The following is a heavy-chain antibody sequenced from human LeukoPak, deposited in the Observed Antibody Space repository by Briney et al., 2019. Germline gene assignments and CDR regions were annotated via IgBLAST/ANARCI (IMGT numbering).Heavy chain of an antibody. V-gene: IGHV1-46*01. D-gene: IGHD5-18*01. CDR3: ATEPLDVDTAMVTSY. CDR2: INPSGGST. J-gene: IGHJ4*02. Sequence: GASVKVSCKASGYTFTSYYMHWVRQAPGQGLEWMGIINPSGGSTSYAQKFQGRVTMTRDTSTSTVYMELSSLRSEDTAVYYCATEPLDVDTAMVTSYWGQGTLVTVSS. CDR1: GYTFTSYY.